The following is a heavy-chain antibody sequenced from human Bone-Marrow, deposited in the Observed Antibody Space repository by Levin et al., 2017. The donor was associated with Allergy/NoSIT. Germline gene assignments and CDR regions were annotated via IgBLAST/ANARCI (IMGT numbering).Heavy chain of an antibody. D-gene: IGHD6-6*01. CDR3: ARGRRGYSSPSGY. CDR1: GYTFTGYY. J-gene: IGHJ4*02. V-gene: IGHV1-2*06. Sequence: ASVKVSCKASGYTFTGYYMHWVRQAPGQGLEWMGRINPNSGGTNYAQKFQGRVTMTRDTSISTAYMELSRLRSDDTAVYYCARGRRGYSSPSGYWGQGTLVTVSS. CDR2: INPNSGGT.